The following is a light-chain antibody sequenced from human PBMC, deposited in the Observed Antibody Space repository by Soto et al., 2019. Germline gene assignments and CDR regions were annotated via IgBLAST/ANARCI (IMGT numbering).Light chain of an antibody. V-gene: IGKV3-11*01. J-gene: IGKJ4*01. Sequence: EIVLTQSPATLSVSPGERPTLSCRARQSVRRDLAWYQQKPGQAPRLLIYDASNRATGIPARFSGSGSGTDFTLTITSLEPEDFAVYYCQHRSNWLAFGGGTKVDIK. CDR1: QSVRRD. CDR3: QHRSNWLA. CDR2: DAS.